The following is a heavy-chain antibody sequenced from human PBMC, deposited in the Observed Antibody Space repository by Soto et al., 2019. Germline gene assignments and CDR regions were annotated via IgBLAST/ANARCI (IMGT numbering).Heavy chain of an antibody. J-gene: IGHJ6*02. Sequence: GGSLRLSCAASGFTFSSYAMSWVRQAPWKGLEWVSAISGSGGSTYYADSVKGRFTISRDNSKNTLYLQMNSLRAEDTAVYYCAKSEFVAAAGSSVRYYYGMDVWGQGTTVTVSS. CDR1: GFTFSSYA. D-gene: IGHD6-13*01. V-gene: IGHV3-23*01. CDR3: AKSEFVAAAGSSVRYYYGMDV. CDR2: ISGSGGST.